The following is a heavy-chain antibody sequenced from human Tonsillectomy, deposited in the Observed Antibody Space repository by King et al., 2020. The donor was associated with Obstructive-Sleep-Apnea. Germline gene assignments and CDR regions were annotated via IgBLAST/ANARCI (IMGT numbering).Heavy chain of an antibody. CDR3: ARAGRDGDDVGWFDP. CDR2: IYYSGST. V-gene: IGHV4-59*01. Sequence: VQLQESGPGLVKPSETLSLTCTVSGGSISSYYWSWIRQPPGKGLEWIGYIYYSGSTNYNPSLKSRVTISVDTSKNQFSLKLSSVTAADTAVYYCARAGRDGDDVGWFDPWGQGTLVTVSS. J-gene: IGHJ5*02. CDR1: GGSISSYY. D-gene: IGHD4-17*01.